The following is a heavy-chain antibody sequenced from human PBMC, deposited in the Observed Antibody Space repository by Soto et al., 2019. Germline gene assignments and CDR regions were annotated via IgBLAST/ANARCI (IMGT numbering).Heavy chain of an antibody. CDR2: FDPEDGET. D-gene: IGHD4-17*01. CDR1: GYTLTELS. CDR3: ATGGTTPLRNAFDI. J-gene: IGHJ3*02. Sequence: ASVKVSCKVSGYTLTELSMHWVRQAPGKGLEWMGGFDPEDGETIYAQKFQGRVTMTEDTSTDTAYMELSSLRSEDTAVYYCATGGTTPLRNAFDIWGQGTMVTVSS. V-gene: IGHV1-24*01.